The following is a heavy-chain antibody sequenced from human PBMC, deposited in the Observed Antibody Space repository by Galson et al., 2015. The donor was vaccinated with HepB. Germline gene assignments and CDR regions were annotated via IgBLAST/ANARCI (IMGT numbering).Heavy chain of an antibody. V-gene: IGHV1-24*01. D-gene: IGHD6-13*01. CDR1: GYTLTELS. J-gene: IGHJ4*02. CDR3: ATGDSSSWYWAGY. Sequence: SVTVSCKVSGYTLTELSMHWVRQAPGKGLEWMGGFDPEDGETIYAQKFQGRVTMTEDTSTDTAYMELSSLRSEDTAVYYCATGDSSSWYWAGYWGQGTLVTVSS. CDR2: FDPEDGET.